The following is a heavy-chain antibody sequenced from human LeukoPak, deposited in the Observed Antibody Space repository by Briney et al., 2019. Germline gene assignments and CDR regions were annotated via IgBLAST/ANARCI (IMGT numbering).Heavy chain of an antibody. D-gene: IGHD2-15*01. CDR2: IIPIFGTA. V-gene: IGHV1-69*05. CDR1: GGSFSSYA. CDR3: ARDLEPAPRCKSGGNCYALY. Sequence: SVKVSCKASGGSFSSYAISWVRQAPGQGLEWMGGIIPIFGTANYAQKFQGRVTITTDESTSTAYMELSSLRSDDTAVYYCARDLEPAPRCKSGGNCYALYWGQGTLVTVSS. J-gene: IGHJ4*02.